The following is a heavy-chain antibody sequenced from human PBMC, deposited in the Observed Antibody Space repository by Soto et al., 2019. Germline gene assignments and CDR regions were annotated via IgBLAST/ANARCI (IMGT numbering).Heavy chain of an antibody. Sequence: GGSLRLSCAASGFTFSDYYMSWIRQAPGKGLEWVSYISSSGSTIYYADSVKGRFTISRDNAKNSLYLQMNSLRAEDTAVYYCARENTAIANLTYSYYDGMDVWGQGTSVTVSS. CDR2: ISSSGSTI. CDR3: ARENTAIANLTYSYYDGMDV. J-gene: IGHJ6*02. V-gene: IGHV3-11*01. D-gene: IGHD5-18*01. CDR1: GFTFSDYY.